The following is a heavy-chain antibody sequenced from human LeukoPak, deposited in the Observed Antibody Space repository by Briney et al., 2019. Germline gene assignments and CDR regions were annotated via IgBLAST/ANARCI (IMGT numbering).Heavy chain of an antibody. D-gene: IGHD6-19*01. CDR2: INHSGST. Sequence: SETLSLTCAVYGGSFSGYYWSWIRQPPGKGLEWIGEINHSGSTNYNPSLKSRVTISVDTSKNQFSLKLSSVTAADTAVYYCARGRQYSSGGVDYWGQGTLVTVSS. J-gene: IGHJ4*02. CDR1: GGSFSGYY. CDR3: ARGRQYSSGGVDY. V-gene: IGHV4-34*01.